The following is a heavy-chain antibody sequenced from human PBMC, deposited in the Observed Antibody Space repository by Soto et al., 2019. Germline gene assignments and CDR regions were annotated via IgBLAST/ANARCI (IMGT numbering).Heavy chain of an antibody. CDR2: IYHSGST. V-gene: IGHV4-4*02. CDR3: AGPQNGPYSSGWYGWGDAFDI. J-gene: IGHJ3*02. Sequence: QVQLQESGPGLVKPSGTLSLTCAVSGGSLSSSNWWSWVRQPPRKGLEGIGEIYHSGSTNYNPSLERRFPISVDKSTNQFSLKLSAVTAVETAVYYCAGPQNGPYSSGWYGWGDAFDIWGQGTMVTVSS. D-gene: IGHD6-19*01. CDR1: GGSLSSSNW.